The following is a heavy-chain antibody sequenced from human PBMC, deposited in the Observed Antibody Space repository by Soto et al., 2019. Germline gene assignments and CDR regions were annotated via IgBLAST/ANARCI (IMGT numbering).Heavy chain of an antibody. Sequence: PGGSLRLSCAASGFTFSSYWMSWVRQAPGKGLEWVANIKQDGSEKYYVDSVKGRFTISRDNAKNSLYLQMNSLRAEDTAVYYCARARNSDPDPFDYWGQGTLVTVSS. J-gene: IGHJ4*02. CDR2: IKQDGSEK. CDR3: ARARNSDPDPFDY. CDR1: GFTFSSYW. V-gene: IGHV3-7*04. D-gene: IGHD2-21*02.